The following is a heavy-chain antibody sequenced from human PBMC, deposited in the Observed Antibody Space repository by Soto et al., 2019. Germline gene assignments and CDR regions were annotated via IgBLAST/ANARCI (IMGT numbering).Heavy chain of an antibody. CDR3: ARASYNWNRSHHYVLAF. V-gene: IGHV6-1*01. Sequence: SEAISSTGASSGGSVSSDTAAWKWIRQSPSRGLEWLGRTYYRSRWYHDYVVSVKSRITIDPDTSKNRVSLQLNSVTPEDTAVYYCARASYNWNRSHHYVLAFRGQRSTVTGSS. CDR2: TYYRSRWYH. CDR1: GGSVSSDTAA. J-gene: IGHJ6*02. D-gene: IGHD1-20*01.